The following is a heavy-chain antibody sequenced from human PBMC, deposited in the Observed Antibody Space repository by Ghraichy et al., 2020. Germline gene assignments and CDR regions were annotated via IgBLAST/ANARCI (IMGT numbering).Heavy chain of an antibody. Sequence: GESLNISCAASGFTVSTNYMSWVRQAPGRGLEWVSVIFSGGNTNYADSVKGRFTISRDNSNNTLYLQMDSLSAGDTAVYYCARAFPSCGGDCYSTGDYCGQGTLVTVSS. CDR1: GFTVSTNY. CDR2: IFSGGNT. CDR3: ARAFPSCGGDCYSTGDY. V-gene: IGHV3-53*01. D-gene: IGHD2-21*02. J-gene: IGHJ4*02.